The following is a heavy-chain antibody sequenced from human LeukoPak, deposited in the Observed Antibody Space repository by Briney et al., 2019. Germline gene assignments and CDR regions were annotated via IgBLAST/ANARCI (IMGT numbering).Heavy chain of an antibody. V-gene: IGHV3-30*04. CDR2: ISYDGSNK. Sequence: PGGSLRLSCTVSGFTFGDYAINWVRQAPGKGLEWVAVISYDGSNKYYADSVKGRFTISRDNSKNTLYLQMNSLRAEDTAVYYCAMGPVAGLFDYWGQGTLVTVSS. J-gene: IGHJ4*02. CDR3: AMGPVAGLFDY. D-gene: IGHD6-19*01. CDR1: GFTFGDYA.